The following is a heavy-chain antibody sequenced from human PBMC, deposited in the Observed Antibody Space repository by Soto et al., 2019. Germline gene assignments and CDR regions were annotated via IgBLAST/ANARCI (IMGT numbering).Heavy chain of an antibody. CDR2: IYSGNTT. J-gene: IGHJ4*02. CDR3: AGGRGYYDTHGYSGYYFDS. V-gene: IGHV3-53*01. CDR1: GFTVSNKT. D-gene: IGHD3-22*01. Sequence: EVQLVESGGGLVQPGGSLRLSCAASGFTVSNKTMSWVRQAPGKGLGCVSFIYSGNTTYYADSVKGRFTISRDNSKNTLYLQMDSLRAEDTAVYYCAGGRGYYDTHGYSGYYFDSWGQGTLVTVTS.